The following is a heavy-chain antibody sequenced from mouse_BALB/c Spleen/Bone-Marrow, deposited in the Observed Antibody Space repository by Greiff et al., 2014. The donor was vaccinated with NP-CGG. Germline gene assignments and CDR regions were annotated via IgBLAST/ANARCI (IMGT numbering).Heavy chain of an antibody. V-gene: IGHV5-6*02. CDR1: GFTFSNYG. CDR2: ISSGGTYT. J-gene: IGHJ2*01. Sequence: DVMLVESGGDLVKPGGSLKLSCAASGFTFSNYGTSWVRQIPDKRLEWVATISSGGTYTFYPDSVKGRFTISRDNTKNTLTLQMTSLRSEDTAMYYCARRRDYDYFDYWGQGTTLTVSS. CDR3: ARRRDYDYFDY. D-gene: IGHD2-4*01.